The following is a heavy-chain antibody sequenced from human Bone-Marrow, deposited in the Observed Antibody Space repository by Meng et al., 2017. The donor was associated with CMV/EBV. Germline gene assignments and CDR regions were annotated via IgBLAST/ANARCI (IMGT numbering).Heavy chain of an antibody. Sequence: GESLKISCTASGFTFSVHNMNWVRQAPGKGLEWVSSISTSSTYKFYADSVRGRFTISRDNGRSSVYLQMDSLRVDDTAVYYCAGHYDSQNALSYSGHGTPVTVSS. CDR2: ISTSSTYK. J-gene: IGHJ4*01. CDR1: GFTFSVHN. CDR3: AGHYDSQNALSY. V-gene: IGHV3-21*01. D-gene: IGHD3-22*01.